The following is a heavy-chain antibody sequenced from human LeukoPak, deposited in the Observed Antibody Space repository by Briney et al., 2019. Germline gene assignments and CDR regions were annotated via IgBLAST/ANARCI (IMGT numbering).Heavy chain of an antibody. V-gene: IGHV1-2*02. J-gene: IGHJ5*02. CDR3: AREAGRIEVLPAASNWSDP. CDR1: GYTFTGYY. Sequence: ASVKVSCKASGYTFTGYYIHWVRQAPGQGLECMGWINPNSGGTYYAQKFQGRVTMTRATSISTAYMELSRLRSDDTAVYYCAREAGRIEVLPAASNWSDPWGQGTLVTVSS. CDR2: INPNSGGT. D-gene: IGHD2-2*01.